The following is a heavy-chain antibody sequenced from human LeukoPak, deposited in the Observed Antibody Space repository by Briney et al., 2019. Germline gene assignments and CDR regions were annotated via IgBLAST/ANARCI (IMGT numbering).Heavy chain of an antibody. V-gene: IGHV3-7*01. Sequence: PGGSLRLSCTASGFTFSDYWMTWVRQAPGKGLEWVANIKQDGSAKYYMDSVKGRFTISRDNAKNSLYLQMDSLRVEDTATYYCARWRGSTSERSDYWGQGTLVTVSS. CDR3: ARWRGSTSERSDY. J-gene: IGHJ4*02. CDR2: IKQDGSAK. CDR1: GFTFSDYW. D-gene: IGHD2-2*01.